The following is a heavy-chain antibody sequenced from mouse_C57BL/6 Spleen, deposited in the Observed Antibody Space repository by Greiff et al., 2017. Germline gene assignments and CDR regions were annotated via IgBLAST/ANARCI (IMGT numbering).Heavy chain of an antibody. CDR1: GYTFTSYW. CDR3: AISYDGFAY. Sequence: QVQLQQPGAELVMPGASVKLSCKASGYTFTSYWMHWVKQRPGQGLEWIGEIDPSDSYTKSNQKFKGKSTLTLDKSSSTAYMQLSSLTSEDSAVYYCAISYDGFAYWGQGTLVTVSA. D-gene: IGHD2-3*01. CDR2: IDPSDSYT. J-gene: IGHJ3*01. V-gene: IGHV1-69*01.